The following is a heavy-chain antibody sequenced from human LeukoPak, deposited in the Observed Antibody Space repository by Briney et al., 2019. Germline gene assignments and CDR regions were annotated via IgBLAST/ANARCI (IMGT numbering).Heavy chain of an antibody. CDR3: ARQGSAAYCSGGSCVPYGMDV. Sequence: SETLSLTCSVSGDSISNSDFYWVWVRQPPGRGVEWIVSIYYRGNTYYNPSLKSRVTISVNTSKKQFSLNLSSVTAADTAIYYCARQGSAAYCSGGSCVPYGMDVWGQGTTVTVSS. V-gene: IGHV4-39*01. D-gene: IGHD2-15*01. CDR2: IYYRGNT. J-gene: IGHJ6*02. CDR1: GDSISNSDFY.